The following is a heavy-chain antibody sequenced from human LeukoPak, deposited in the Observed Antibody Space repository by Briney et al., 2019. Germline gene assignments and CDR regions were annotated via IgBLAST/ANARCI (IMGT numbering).Heavy chain of an antibody. J-gene: IGHJ4*02. CDR1: GFTFSSYS. D-gene: IGHD1-26*01. Sequence: GGSLRLSCAASGFTFSSYSMNWVRQAPGKGLEWVSSISSSSSYIYYADSVKGRFTISRDKTKNSLYLQMNTLRAEDTAVYYCVRDGSFGLDFWGQGTLVTVSS. CDR3: VRDGSFGLDF. CDR2: ISSSSSYI. V-gene: IGHV3-21*01.